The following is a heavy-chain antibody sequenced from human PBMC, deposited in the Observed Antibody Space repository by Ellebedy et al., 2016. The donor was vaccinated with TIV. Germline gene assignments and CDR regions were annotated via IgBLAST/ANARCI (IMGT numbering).Heavy chain of an antibody. CDR3: ASPLYGDYTEYYFDY. D-gene: IGHD4-17*01. Sequence: GGSLRLXXAASGFTFSSYAMHWVRQAPGKGLEWVAVISYDGSNKYYADSVKGRFTISRDNSKNTLYLQMNSLRAEDTAVYYCASPLYGDYTEYYFDYWGQGTLVTVSS. CDR1: GFTFSSYA. J-gene: IGHJ4*02. CDR2: ISYDGSNK. V-gene: IGHV3-30*04.